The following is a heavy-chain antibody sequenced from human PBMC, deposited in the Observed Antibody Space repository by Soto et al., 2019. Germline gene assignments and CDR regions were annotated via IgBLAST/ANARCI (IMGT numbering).Heavy chain of an antibody. CDR3: ARHHYDFWSGHYA. Sequence: TSETLSLTCTVSGGSISSSSYYWGWIRQPPGKGLEWIGSIYYSGSTYYNPSLKSRVTISVDTSKNQFSLKLSSVTAADTAVYYCARHHYDFWSGHYAWSQGTLVTVSS. J-gene: IGHJ5*02. CDR2: IYYSGST. D-gene: IGHD3-3*01. V-gene: IGHV4-39*01. CDR1: GGSISSSSYY.